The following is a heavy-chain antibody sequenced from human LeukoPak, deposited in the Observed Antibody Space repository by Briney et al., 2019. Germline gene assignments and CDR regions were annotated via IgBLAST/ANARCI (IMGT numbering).Heavy chain of an antibody. CDR3: ARVKLPTKTYDY. Sequence: SETLSLTCTVSGGSISSYYWSWIRQPPGKGLEWIGYIYYSGSTNYNPSLKSRVTISVDTSKNQFSLKLSSVTAADTAVHYCARVKLPTKTYDYWGQGTLVTVSS. D-gene: IGHD1-26*01. V-gene: IGHV4-59*01. J-gene: IGHJ4*02. CDR2: IYYSGST. CDR1: GGSISSYY.